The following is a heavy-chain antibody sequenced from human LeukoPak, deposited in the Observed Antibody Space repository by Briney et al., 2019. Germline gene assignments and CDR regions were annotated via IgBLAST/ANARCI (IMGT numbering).Heavy chain of an antibody. CDR2: INPHSGVT. Sequence: ASVKVSCKASGYTFTGYYLHWVRQAPGKGLAWMGWINPHSGVTTFPQKFQGRVTMTMDTSISKTYMELNRLRSDDTAVYYCARDQVAATSAHNFDYWGQGTLVTVSS. D-gene: IGHD1-26*01. J-gene: IGHJ4*02. CDR1: GYTFTGYY. CDR3: ARDQVAATSAHNFDY. V-gene: IGHV1-2*02.